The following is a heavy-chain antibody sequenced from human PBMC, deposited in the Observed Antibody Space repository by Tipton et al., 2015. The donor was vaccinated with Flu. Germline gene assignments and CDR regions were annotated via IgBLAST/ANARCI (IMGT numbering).Heavy chain of an antibody. V-gene: IGHV1-18*01. D-gene: IGHD3-3*01. CDR3: ARDHKRFLEWLLDYYYGMDV. CDR2: ISAYNGNT. J-gene: IGHJ6*02. Sequence: QVQLVQSGAEVKKPGASVKVSCKASGYTFTSYGISWVRQAPGQGLEWMGWISAYNGNTNYAQKLQGRVTMTTDTSTSTAYMELRSLRSDDTAVYYCARDHKRFLEWLLDYYYGMDVWGQGTTVTVSS. CDR1: GYTFTSYG.